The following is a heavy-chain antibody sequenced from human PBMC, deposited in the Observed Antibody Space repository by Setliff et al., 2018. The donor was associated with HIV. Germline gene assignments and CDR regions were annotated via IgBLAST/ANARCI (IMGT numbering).Heavy chain of an antibody. J-gene: IGHJ3*02. CDR3: AKAASNLAAAGGPLDM. CDR1: GFTFSSAW. V-gene: IGHV3-7*03. D-gene: IGHD6-13*01. CDR2: ISPDGSAT. Sequence: HPGGSLRLSCAASGFTFSSAWMGWVRQAPAKGLEWVANISPDGSATYYVDSVKGRFTISRDKSRNIVFLQMKSLRVEDTALYYCAKAASNLAAAGGPLDMWGPGT.